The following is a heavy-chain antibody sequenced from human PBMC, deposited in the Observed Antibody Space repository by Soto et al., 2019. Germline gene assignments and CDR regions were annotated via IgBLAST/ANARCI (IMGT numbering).Heavy chain of an antibody. J-gene: IGHJ3*02. CDR1: GYTFTSYG. CDR2: ISAYNGNT. Sequence: VASVKVSFKASGYTFTSYGISWVRQAPGQGLEWMGWISAYNGNTNYAQKLQGRVTMTTDTSTSTAYMELRSLRSDDTAVYYCARDGYYGDSYALDIWGQGTMVTVSS. V-gene: IGHV1-18*01. D-gene: IGHD4-17*01. CDR3: ARDGYYGDSYALDI.